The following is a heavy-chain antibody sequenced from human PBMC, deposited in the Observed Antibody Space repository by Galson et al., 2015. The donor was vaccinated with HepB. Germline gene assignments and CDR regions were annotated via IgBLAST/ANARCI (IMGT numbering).Heavy chain of an antibody. Sequence: PLRLSCAASGFTFCSYGMHWVREAPGKGLEWVAFIRYEGSNKYYADSVKGRFTISRDNSKNTLYLQMNSLRAEDTAVYYCAKAHLPLVVVTYRESTRSGVDYWGQGTLVTVSS. D-gene: IGHD2-21*02. CDR3: AKAHLPLVVVTYRESTRSGVDY. CDR1: GFTFCSYG. CDR2: IRYEGSNK. V-gene: IGHV3-30*02. J-gene: IGHJ4*02.